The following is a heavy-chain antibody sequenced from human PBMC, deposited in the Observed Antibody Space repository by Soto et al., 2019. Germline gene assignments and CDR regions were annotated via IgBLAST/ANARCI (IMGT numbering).Heavy chain of an antibody. V-gene: IGHV1-46*01. J-gene: IGHJ6*01. CDR2: INPSGCST. Sequence: QAAGESLKKKGIINPSGCSTSYAQKFQGRVTMTRDTSTSTVYMELSSLRSEDTAVYYCARDFHYGSGAYLEGMAVWGQDTTFA. CDR3: ARDFHYGSGAYLEGMAV. D-gene: IGHD3-10*01.